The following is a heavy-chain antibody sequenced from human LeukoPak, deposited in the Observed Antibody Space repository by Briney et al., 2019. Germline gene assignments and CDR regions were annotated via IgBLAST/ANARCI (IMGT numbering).Heavy chain of an antibody. CDR2: INHSGST. V-gene: IGHV4-34*01. CDR1: GGSFSGYY. CDR3: ARGRVENVLRYFDWLYYYMDV. D-gene: IGHD3-9*01. J-gene: IGHJ6*03. Sequence: SETLSLTCAVYGGSFSGYYWSWIRQPPGKGLEWIGEINHSGSTNYNPSLKSRVTISVGTSKNQFSLKLSSVTAADTAVYYCARGRVENVLRYFDWLYYYMDVWGKGTTVTVSS.